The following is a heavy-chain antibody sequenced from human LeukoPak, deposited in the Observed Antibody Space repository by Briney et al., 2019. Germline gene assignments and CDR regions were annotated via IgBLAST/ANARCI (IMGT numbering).Heavy chain of an antibody. V-gene: IGHV3-49*04. D-gene: IGHD6-19*01. CDR1: GFTFSSYA. CDR3: TSGLAVAGTGYYYGMDV. Sequence: QPGGSLRLSCAASGFTFSSYAMSWVRQAPGKGLEWVGFIRSKAYGGTTEYAASVKGRFTISRDDSKSIAYLQMNSLKTEDTAVYYCTSGLAVAGTGYYYGMDVWGQGTTVTVSS. J-gene: IGHJ6*02. CDR2: IRSKAYGGTT.